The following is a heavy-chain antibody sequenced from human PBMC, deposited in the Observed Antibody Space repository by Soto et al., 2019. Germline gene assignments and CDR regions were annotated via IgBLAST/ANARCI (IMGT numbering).Heavy chain of an antibody. V-gene: IGHV4-61*01. CDR3: ARADIVVVVAATYFDY. D-gene: IGHD2-15*01. Sequence: SETLSLTCTVSGGSVSSGSYYWSWIRQPPGKGLEWIGYIYYSGSTNYNPSLKSRVTISVDTSKNQFSLKLSSVTAADTAVYYCARADIVVVVAATYFDYWGQGTLVTVPS. CDR2: IYYSGST. J-gene: IGHJ4*02. CDR1: GGSVSSGSYY.